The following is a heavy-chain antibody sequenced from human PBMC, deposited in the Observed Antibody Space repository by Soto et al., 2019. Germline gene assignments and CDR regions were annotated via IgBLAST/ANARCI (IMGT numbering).Heavy chain of an antibody. Sequence: QVQLQESGPGLVKPSQTLFLTCTVSGGSISSGGYYWSWIRQHPGKGLEWIGYIYYSGSTYYNPSLKSRVTISVDTSKNQFSLKLSSVTAADTAVYYCARGGIAAAAPPDYWGQGTLVTVSS. CDR1: GGSISSGGYY. J-gene: IGHJ4*02. D-gene: IGHD6-13*01. V-gene: IGHV4-31*03. CDR3: ARGGIAAAAPPDY. CDR2: IYYSGST.